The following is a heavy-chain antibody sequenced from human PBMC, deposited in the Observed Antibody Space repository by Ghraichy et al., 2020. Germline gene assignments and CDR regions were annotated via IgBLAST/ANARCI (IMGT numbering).Heavy chain of an antibody. CDR2: INHSGST. CDR3: ARGILQQLVYSYYYYGMDV. J-gene: IGHJ6*02. CDR1: GGSFSGYY. V-gene: IGHV4-34*01. Sequence: SETLSLTCAVYGGSFSGYYWSWIRQPPGKGLEWIGEINHSGSTNYNPSLKSRVTISVDTSKNQFSLKLSSVTAADTAVYYCARGILQQLVYSYYYYGMDVWGQGTTVTVSS. D-gene: IGHD6-13*01.